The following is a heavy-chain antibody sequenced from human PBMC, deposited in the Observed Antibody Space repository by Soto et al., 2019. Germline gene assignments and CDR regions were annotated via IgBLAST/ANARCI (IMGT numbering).Heavy chain of an antibody. Sequence: ASVKVSCKASGYTFTNHCISWVRQSPVQGLEWVGWFSGYNDKTKSAQKFQGRVTMTTDTSTNTAYMELRSLRSDDTAVYFCARDFYPVAYFFDYWGQGTLVTVSS. CDR1: GYTFTNHC. CDR2: FSGYNDKT. CDR3: ARDFYPVAYFFDY. D-gene: IGHD2-21*01. V-gene: IGHV1-18*04. J-gene: IGHJ4*02.